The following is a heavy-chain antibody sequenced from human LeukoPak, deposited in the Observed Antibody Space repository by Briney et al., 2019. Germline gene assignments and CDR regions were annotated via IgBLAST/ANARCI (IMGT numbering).Heavy chain of an antibody. CDR1: GYTFTGYY. CDR2: INPNSGGT. D-gene: IGHD3-10*01. CDR3: ARASMVRGVSSLGY. J-gene: IGHJ4*02. Sequence: ASVTVSCKASGYTFTGYYMHWVRQAPGQGLEGMGWINPNSGGTNYAQKFQGRVTMTRDTSIGTAYMELSRLRSDDTAVYYCARASMVRGVSSLGYWGQGTLVTVSS. V-gene: IGHV1-2*02.